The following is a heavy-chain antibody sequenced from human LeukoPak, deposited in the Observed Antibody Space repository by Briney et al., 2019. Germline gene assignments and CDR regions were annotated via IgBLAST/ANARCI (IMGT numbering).Heavy chain of an antibody. CDR3: SSLTGLYP. CDR1: GLSVSTNY. J-gene: IGHJ2*01. CDR2: LYSSGSA. V-gene: IGHV3-53*01. D-gene: IGHD3-9*01. Sequence: GGSLRLSCAASGLSVSTNYMMWIRQAPGKGLECVSILYSSGSAYYSDSVKGRFIISTDNTENTLYLQMNNLIAADTTVYYCSSLTGLYPWGRGTLVSVSS.